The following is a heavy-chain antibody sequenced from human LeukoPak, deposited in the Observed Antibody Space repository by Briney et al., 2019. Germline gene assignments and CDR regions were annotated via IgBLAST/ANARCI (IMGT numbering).Heavy chain of an antibody. CDR3: ARDRGIPVGPTPDAFDI. CDR1: GFTFSDYY. Sequence: GGSLRLSCAASGFTFSDYYMSWIRQAPGKGLEWVSYISSIGSTVYYADSVKGRFTISRDNSKNTLYLQMNSLRAEDTAVYYCARDRGIPVGPTPDAFDIWGQGTMVTVSS. J-gene: IGHJ3*02. CDR2: ISSIGSTV. D-gene: IGHD2-8*02. V-gene: IGHV3-11*04.